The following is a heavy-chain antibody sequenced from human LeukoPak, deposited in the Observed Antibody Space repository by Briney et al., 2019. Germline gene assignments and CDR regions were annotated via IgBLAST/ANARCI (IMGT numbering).Heavy chain of an antibody. V-gene: IGHV3-7*01. Sequence: PGGSLRLSCAAPGFTFSSYWMSLVRQAPGKGLEWVANIKQDGSEKYYVDSVKGRFTISRDNAKNSLYLQMNGLRAEDTAVYYCAREWIYYDDSGGFAIDYWGQGTLVTVSS. J-gene: IGHJ4*02. CDR1: GFTFSSYW. CDR2: IKQDGSEK. CDR3: AREWIYYDDSGGFAIDY. D-gene: IGHD3-22*01.